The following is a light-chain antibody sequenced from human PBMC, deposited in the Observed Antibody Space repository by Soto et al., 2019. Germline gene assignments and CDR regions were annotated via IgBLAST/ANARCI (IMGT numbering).Light chain of an antibody. J-gene: IGKJ5*01. V-gene: IGKV1-33*01. Sequence: DIQMTQSPSSLSASVGDRVTITCQASQDISNYLNWYQQKPGKAPKLLIYDASKLETGVPSRFSGSRSGTDFTFTISNLQPEDIATYYCQQYDNLPSITFGQGTRLEIK. CDR3: QQYDNLPSIT. CDR1: QDISNY. CDR2: DAS.